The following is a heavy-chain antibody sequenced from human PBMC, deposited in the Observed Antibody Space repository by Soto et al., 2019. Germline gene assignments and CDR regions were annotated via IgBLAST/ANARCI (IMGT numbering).Heavy chain of an antibody. Sequence: PGESRKISCKGSGYSFTSYWIGWVRPMPGKGLEWMGIIYPGDSDTRYSPSFQGQVTISADKSISTAYLQWSSLKASDTAMYYCARHVSIFIIAAVGNYYGLDVWAQARTTAVSS. CDR3: ARHVSIFIIAAVGNYYGLDV. V-gene: IGHV5-51*01. CDR2: IYPGDSDT. CDR1: GYSFTSYW. J-gene: IGHJ6*02. D-gene: IGHD6-6*01.